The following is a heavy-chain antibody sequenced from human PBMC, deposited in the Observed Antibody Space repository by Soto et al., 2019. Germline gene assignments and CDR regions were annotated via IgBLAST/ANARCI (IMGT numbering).Heavy chain of an antibody. CDR1: GFTFSSYA. CDR3: AKDRKTGSGWYWDY. V-gene: IGHV3-23*01. D-gene: IGHD6-19*01. CDR2: ISASGVST. J-gene: IGHJ4*02. Sequence: GGSLRLSCAASGFTFSSYAMSWVRQAPGKGLEWVSGISASGVSTYYADSVKGRSTISRDNSENTLYLQMNSLRAEDTALYYCAKDRKTGSGWYWDYWGQGTLVTVSS.